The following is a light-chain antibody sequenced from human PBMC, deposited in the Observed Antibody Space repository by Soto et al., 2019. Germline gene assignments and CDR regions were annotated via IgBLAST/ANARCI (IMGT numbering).Light chain of an antibody. Sequence: QSVLTQPPSVSGATGQRVTISCTGSSSNIGAGYDVHWYQQLPGTAPKLLIYGNSNRPSGVPDRFSGSKSGTSASLAITGLQAEDEADYYCQSYDSSLSGSNWVFGGGTKVTVL. V-gene: IGLV1-40*01. CDR1: SSNIGAGYD. CDR3: QSYDSSLSGSNWV. CDR2: GNS. J-gene: IGLJ3*02.